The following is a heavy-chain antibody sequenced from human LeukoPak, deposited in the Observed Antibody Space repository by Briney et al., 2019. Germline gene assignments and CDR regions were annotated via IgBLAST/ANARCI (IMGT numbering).Heavy chain of an antibody. CDR1: GYSISSGCY. D-gene: IGHD2-2*01. J-gene: IGHJ5*02. V-gene: IGHV4-38-2*02. Sequence: PSETLSLTCTVSGYSISSGCYWGWIRQPPGKGLEWIGSIFHSGSTYYNTSLKSRVTISVDTSKTEFSLKLSSVTAADTAAHYCARIIVVVPAATWKGWFDPWGQGTLVTVSS. CDR3: ARIIVVVPAATWKGWFDP. CDR2: IFHSGST.